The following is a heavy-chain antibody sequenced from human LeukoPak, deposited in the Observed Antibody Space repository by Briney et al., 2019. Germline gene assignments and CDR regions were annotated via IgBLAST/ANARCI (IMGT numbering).Heavy chain of an antibody. D-gene: IGHD3-3*01. J-gene: IGHJ6*02. CDR3: ARVLLRNGYDAMDV. Sequence: PGGSLRLSCAASGFTFSSYGMHWVRQAPGKGLEWVAVIWYDGSNKYYADSVKGRFTISRDNAKNSLYLQMNSLKADETAVYYCARVLLRNGYDAMDVWGQGTTVTVSS. CDR1: GFTFSSYG. CDR2: IWYDGSNK. V-gene: IGHV3-33*01.